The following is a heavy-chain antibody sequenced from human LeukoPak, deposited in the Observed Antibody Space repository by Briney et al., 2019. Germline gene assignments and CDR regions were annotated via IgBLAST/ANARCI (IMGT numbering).Heavy chain of an antibody. V-gene: IGHV1-69*04. CDR1: GGTFSSYA. CDR2: IIPILGIA. J-gene: IGHJ5*02. CDR3: ARTGGHGWFDP. D-gene: IGHD7-27*01. Sequence: GASVKVSCKASGGTFSSYACSWVRQAPGQGLEWMGRIIPILGIANYAQKFQGRVTITADKSTSTAYMELSSLRFEDTAVYYCARTGGHGWFDPWGQGTLVTVSS.